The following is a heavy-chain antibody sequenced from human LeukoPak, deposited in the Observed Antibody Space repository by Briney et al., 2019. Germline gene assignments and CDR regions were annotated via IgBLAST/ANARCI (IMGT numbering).Heavy chain of an antibody. Sequence: GGSLRLSCAASGFTFSSYAMNWVRQAPGKGLEWVSAISGSGGSTYYTGSVKGRFTISRDNSKNTLYLQMNSLRAEDTAVYYCAKHFSWAPLTVAYDIWGQGTLVTVSS. D-gene: IGHD6-19*01. CDR3: AKHFSWAPLTVAYDI. J-gene: IGHJ3*02. V-gene: IGHV3-23*01. CDR1: GFTFSSYA. CDR2: ISGSGGST.